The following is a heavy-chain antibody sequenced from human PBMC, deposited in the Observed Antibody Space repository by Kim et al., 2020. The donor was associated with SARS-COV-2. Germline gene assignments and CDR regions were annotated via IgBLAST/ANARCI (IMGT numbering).Heavy chain of an antibody. J-gene: IGHJ5*02. CDR3: ARDGIAVAGTESCWFDP. V-gene: IGHV1-18*01. CDR2: ISAYNGNT. Sequence: ASVKVSCKASGYTFTSYGISWVRQAPGQGLEWMGWISAYNGNTNYAQKLQGRVTMTTDTSTSTAYMELRSLRSDDTAVYYCARDGIAVAGTESCWFDPWGQGTLVTVSS. D-gene: IGHD6-19*01. CDR1: GYTFTSYG.